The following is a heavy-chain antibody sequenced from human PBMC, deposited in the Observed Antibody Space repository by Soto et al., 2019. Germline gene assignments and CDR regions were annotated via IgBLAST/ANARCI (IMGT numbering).Heavy chain of an antibody. CDR3: ASALVDYGDYYFDR. J-gene: IGHJ4*02. V-gene: IGHV4-4*07. Sequence: SETLSLTCTVSGGSVSSYYWTWIRQSAGKGLEWIGRIFISGSTNYNPSFNSRVTMSVDTSKNQFSLKLSSVTAADTATYYCASALVDYGDYYFDRWGQGTLVTVSS. D-gene: IGHD4-17*01. CDR2: IFISGST. CDR1: GGSVSSYY.